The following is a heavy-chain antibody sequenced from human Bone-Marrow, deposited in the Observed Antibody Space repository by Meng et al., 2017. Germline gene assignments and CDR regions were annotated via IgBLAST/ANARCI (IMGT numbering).Heavy chain of an antibody. V-gene: IGHV3-66*02. D-gene: IGHD3-10*01. CDR1: GFTVSSNY. Sequence: GESLKISCAASGFTVSSNYMSWVRQAPGKGLEWVSVIYSGGSTYYADSVKGRFTIPRDNSKNTLYLQMNSLRAEDTAVYYCARGITMVRGAREGAFDIWGQGTMVTVSS. CDR3: ARGITMVRGAREGAFDI. J-gene: IGHJ3*02. CDR2: IYSGGST.